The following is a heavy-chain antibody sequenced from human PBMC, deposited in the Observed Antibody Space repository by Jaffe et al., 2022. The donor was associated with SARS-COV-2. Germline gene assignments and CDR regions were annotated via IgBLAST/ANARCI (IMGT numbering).Heavy chain of an antibody. CDR1: GDSISRGTYY. CDR3: ARESYYYSGMDI. V-gene: IGHV4-61*02. CDR2: IYPSGST. Sequence: QVQLQESGPGLVKPSQTLSLTCTVSGDSISRGTYYWTWIRQPAGKGLEWIGHIYPSGSTNHNPSLKSRVTIAVDTSNNHFSLNLTSVTAADTAVYYCARESYYYSGMDIWGQGTTVTVSS. J-gene: IGHJ6*02.